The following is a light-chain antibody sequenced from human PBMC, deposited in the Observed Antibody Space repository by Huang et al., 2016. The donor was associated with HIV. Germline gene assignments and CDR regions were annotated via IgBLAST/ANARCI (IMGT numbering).Light chain of an antibody. CDR2: GAS. V-gene: IGKV3-20*01. J-gene: IGKJ5*01. Sequence: EIVLTQSTGTLSLFPGERATLSCRASQSVSSSYLAWYQQKPGQAPRLLIYGASNGATGIPARCSGSGSGTDFTLTISRVEPEDFAVYYCQQYGGSPITFGQGTRLEIK. CDR1: QSVSSSY. CDR3: QQYGGSPIT.